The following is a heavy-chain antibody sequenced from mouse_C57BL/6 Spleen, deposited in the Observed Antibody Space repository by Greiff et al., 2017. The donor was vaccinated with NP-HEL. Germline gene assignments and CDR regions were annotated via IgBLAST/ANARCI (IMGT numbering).Heavy chain of an antibody. CDR3: TTKGIYDGYYMDY. D-gene: IGHD2-3*01. CDR2: IDPENGDT. CDR1: GFNIKDDY. Sequence: EVQLQQSGAELVRPGASVKLSCTASGFNIKDDYMHWVKQRPEQGLEWIGWIDPENGDTEYASKFQGKATITADTSTNTAYLQLSSLTSEDTAVYYCTTKGIYDGYYMDYWGQGPSVTVSS. J-gene: IGHJ4*01. V-gene: IGHV14-4*01.